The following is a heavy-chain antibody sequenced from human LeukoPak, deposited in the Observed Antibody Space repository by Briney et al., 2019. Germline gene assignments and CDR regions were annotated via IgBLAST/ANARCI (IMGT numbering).Heavy chain of an antibody. V-gene: IGHV4-31*03. CDR2: MYYSGKT. CDR1: GDSISSGGYF. CDR3: ARGGSK. Sequence: SETLSLTCTVSGDSISSGGYFWTWIRQHPGKGLEWIGYMYYSGKTYYNPSLKSRVIISIDALKNQFSLNVGSVTAADTAVYYCARGGSKWGQGTLVTVSS. J-gene: IGHJ4*02. D-gene: IGHD3-16*01.